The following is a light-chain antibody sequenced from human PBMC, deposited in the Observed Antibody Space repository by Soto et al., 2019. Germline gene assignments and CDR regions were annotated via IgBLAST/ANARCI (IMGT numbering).Light chain of an antibody. J-gene: IGLJ1*01. CDR2: EVS. Sequence: QSALTQPPSASGSRGQSVTISCTGTSSDVGGYNSVSWYQHHPGKAPKLMIYEVSKRPSGVPDRFSGSKSANTASLTVSGLLAEDEADYYCSSYAGSNNYVFGTGTKVTVL. CDR1: SSDVGGYNS. CDR3: SSYAGSNNYV. V-gene: IGLV2-8*01.